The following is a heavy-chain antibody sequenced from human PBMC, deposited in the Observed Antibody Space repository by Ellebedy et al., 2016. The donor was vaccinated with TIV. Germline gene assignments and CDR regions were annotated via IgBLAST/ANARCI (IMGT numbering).Heavy chain of an antibody. CDR3: AREIDSPGAYCSGESCYPDY. D-gene: IGHD2-15*01. CDR1: GFTFSNYA. Sequence: GESLKISCVASGFTFSNYAMHWVRQAPGKGLEWVAVISYDGSNSHYADSVKGRFTISRDNSKNTQYLQMNSLRAEDTAVYYCAREIDSPGAYCSGESCYPDYWGQGTLVTVSS. CDR2: ISYDGSNS. J-gene: IGHJ4*02. V-gene: IGHV3-30-3*01.